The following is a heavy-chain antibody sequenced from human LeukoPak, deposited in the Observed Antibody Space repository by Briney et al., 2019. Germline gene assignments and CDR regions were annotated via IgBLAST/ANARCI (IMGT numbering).Heavy chain of an antibody. CDR3: ARAKAGRWSNAGAAFDI. Sequence: SETLSLTCTVSGDSISNSTYYWGWIRQSPGKGLEWIGSIYYSGTTFYNPSLKSRVTTSVDTSKNQFSLKLSSVTAADTAVYYCARAKAGRWSNAGAAFDIWGQGTMVTVSS. D-gene: IGHD3-10*01. CDR2: IYYSGTT. CDR1: GDSISNSTYY. V-gene: IGHV4-39*01. J-gene: IGHJ3*02.